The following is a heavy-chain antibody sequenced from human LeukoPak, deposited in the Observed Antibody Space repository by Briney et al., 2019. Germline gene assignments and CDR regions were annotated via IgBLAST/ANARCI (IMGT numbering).Heavy chain of an antibody. CDR3: ARGYYGDSRRCYYGMDV. Sequence: ASVKVSCKASGYTFTGYYMHWVRQAPGQGLEWMGWINPNSGGTNYAQKFQGRVTMTRDTSISTAYMELSRLRSDDTAVYYCARGYYGDSRRCYYGMDVWGQGTTVTVSS. J-gene: IGHJ6*02. V-gene: IGHV1-2*02. D-gene: IGHD4-17*01. CDR1: GYTFTGYY. CDR2: INPNSGGT.